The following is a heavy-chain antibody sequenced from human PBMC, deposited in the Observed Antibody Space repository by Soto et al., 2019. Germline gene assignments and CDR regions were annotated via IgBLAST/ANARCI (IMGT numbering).Heavy chain of an antibody. CDR3: ARGGGSYPTTPEYFQH. Sequence: QVQLVQSGAEVKKPGSSVKVSCKASGGTFSSYTISWVRQAPGQGLEWMGRIIPILGIANYAQKFQGRVTITADKSTSTAYMELSSLRSEETAVYYCARGGGSYPTTPEYFQHWGQGTLVTVSS. D-gene: IGHD1-26*01. CDR1: GGTFSSYT. J-gene: IGHJ1*01. CDR2: IIPILGIA. V-gene: IGHV1-69*02.